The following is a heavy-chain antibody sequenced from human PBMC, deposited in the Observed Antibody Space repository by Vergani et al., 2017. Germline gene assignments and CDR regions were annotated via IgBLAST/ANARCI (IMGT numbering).Heavy chain of an antibody. J-gene: IGHJ6*03. CDR3: ARTHDYGDYAAQRIVYMDV. Sequence: QVQLVQSGAEVKKPGASVKVSCKASGYTFTSYDINWVRQATGQGLEWRGWMNPNSGNTGYAQKSQGRVTMTRNTSISTAYMELSSLRSEDTAVYYCARTHDYGDYAAQRIVYMDVWGKGTTVTVSS. CDR2: MNPNSGNT. D-gene: IGHD4-17*01. V-gene: IGHV1-8*01. CDR1: GYTFTSYD.